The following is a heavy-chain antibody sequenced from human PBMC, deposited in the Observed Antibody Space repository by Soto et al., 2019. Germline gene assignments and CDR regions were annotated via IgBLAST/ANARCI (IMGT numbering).Heavy chain of an antibody. Sequence: SETLSLTCAVSGYYMICGYYGGWIRQPPGKGLEWVESIYHSGSTHYNPSLKSRVTISVDTSNNQLSLKLSSVTAEGTAVHYCEREINMVRGAYIPDYWGQGTLVTVSS. V-gene: IGHV4-38-2*02. CDR3: EREINMVRGAYIPDY. D-gene: IGHD3-10*01. J-gene: IGHJ4*02. CDR2: IYHSGST. CDR1: GYYMICGYY.